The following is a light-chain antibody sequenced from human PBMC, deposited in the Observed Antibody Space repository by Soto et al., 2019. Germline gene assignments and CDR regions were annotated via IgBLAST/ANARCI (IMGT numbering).Light chain of an antibody. CDR3: QQYTSSPYT. Sequence: IVLTQSPGTLSLSPGERATLSCRASQSVGSSYLAWYQQKPGQAPRLFIYGTSSRATGIPDRFSGSGSGTDFTLTISGLEPEDFAVYYCQQYTSSPYTFGQGNKLEIK. J-gene: IGKJ2*01. V-gene: IGKV3-20*01. CDR2: GTS. CDR1: QSVGSSY.